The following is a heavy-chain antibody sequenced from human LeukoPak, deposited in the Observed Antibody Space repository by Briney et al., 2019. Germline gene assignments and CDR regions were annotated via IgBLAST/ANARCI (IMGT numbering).Heavy chain of an antibody. J-gene: IGHJ4*02. CDR3: ARGNSNTYYYGSGSRKWYYFDY. CDR1: GGSFSGYY. D-gene: IGHD3-10*01. Sequence: SETLSLTCAVYGGSFSGYYWSWLRQPPGKGLEWIGEINHSGSTNYNPSLKSRVTISVDTSKNQFSLKLSSVTAADTAVYYCARGNSNTYYYGSGSRKWYYFDYWGQGTLVTVSS. V-gene: IGHV4-34*01. CDR2: INHSGST.